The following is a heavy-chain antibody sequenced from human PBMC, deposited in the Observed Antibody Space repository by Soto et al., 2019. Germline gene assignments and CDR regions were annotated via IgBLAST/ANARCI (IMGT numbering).Heavy chain of an antibody. V-gene: IGHV4-4*07. Sequence: QVQLQESGPGLVRPSETLSLTCTVSGGSLSNYNWNWVRQSAGKGLEWIGRIYSNGKAYYNPSLRSRVTMSTGTPNNQVSLRMSSEPAANTAKYYCARERTYQMSGDDTLHIWGLGTMVTVSP. D-gene: IGHD2-21*01. CDR1: GGSLSNYN. CDR2: IYSNGKA. CDR3: ARERTYQMSGDDTLHI. J-gene: IGHJ3*02.